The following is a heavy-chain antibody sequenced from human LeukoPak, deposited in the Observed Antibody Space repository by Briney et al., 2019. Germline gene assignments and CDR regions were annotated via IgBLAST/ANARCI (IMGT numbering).Heavy chain of an antibody. D-gene: IGHD2-2*01. CDR3: ARGSSPPAARELFDY. J-gene: IGHJ4*02. V-gene: IGHV4-34*01. Sequence: SETLSLTCAVYGGSFSGYYWSWIRQPPGKWLEWIGEINHSGSTNYNPSLKSRVTISVDTSKNQFSLKLSSVTAADTAVYYCARGSSPPAARELFDYWGQGTLVTVSS. CDR2: INHSGST. CDR1: GGSFSGYY.